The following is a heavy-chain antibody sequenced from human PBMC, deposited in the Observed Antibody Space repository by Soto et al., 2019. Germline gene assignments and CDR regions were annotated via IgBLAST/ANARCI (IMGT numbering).Heavy chain of an antibody. CDR1: GGSISSDY. J-gene: IGHJ4*02. CDR2: IYYSGST. D-gene: IGHD3-10*01. V-gene: IGHV4-59*08. Sequence: PSETLSLTCTVAGGSISSDYWSWVRQPPGKGLEWIGYIYYSGSTNYNPSLKSRVTISVDTSKNQFSLKLNSMTAADTAVYYCARHNYGSGSTYFDYWGQGTLVTVS. CDR3: ARHNYGSGSTYFDY.